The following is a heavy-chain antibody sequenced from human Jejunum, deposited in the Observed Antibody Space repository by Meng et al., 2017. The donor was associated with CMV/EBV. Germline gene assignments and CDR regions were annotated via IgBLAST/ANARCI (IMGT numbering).Heavy chain of an antibody. CDR1: GDPISGGSHS. CDR2: MYFSGIA. CDR3: ARDLTNKWFYY. D-gene: IGHD1-26*01. V-gene: IGHV4-39*07. J-gene: IGHJ4*02. Sequence: QRPRQESGPGLVKPAAPLPLPCTASGDPISGGSHSWAWFRQPPGKRLEWIGSMYFSGIADYNPSLKSRVTISLHATQKQFSLRLTSVTAADSAVYFCARDLTNKWFYYWGQGTLVTVSS.